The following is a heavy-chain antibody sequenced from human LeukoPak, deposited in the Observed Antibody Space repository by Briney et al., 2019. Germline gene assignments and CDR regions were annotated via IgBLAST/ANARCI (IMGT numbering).Heavy chain of an antibody. V-gene: IGHV4-31*03. Sequence: PSQTPSLTCTVSGGSISSGGYYWSWIRQHPGKGLEWIGYIYYSGSTYYNPSLKSRVTISVDTSKNQFSLKLSSVTAADTAVYYCARGRATMVRGVLWGQGTLVTVSS. CDR3: ARGRATMVRGVL. CDR2: IYYSGST. D-gene: IGHD3-10*01. J-gene: IGHJ4*02. CDR1: GGSISSGGYY.